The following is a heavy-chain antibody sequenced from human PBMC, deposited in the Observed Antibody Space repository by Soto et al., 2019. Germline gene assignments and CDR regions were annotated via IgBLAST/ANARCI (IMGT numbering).Heavy chain of an antibody. CDR2: ISSSSSYI. Sequence: XGALKLSCAASGVTFSSYSMNWVRQAPGKGLEWVSSISSSSSYIYYADSVKGRFTISRDNAKNSLYLQMNSLRAEDTAVYYCARGGDRYYYYYGMDVWGQGTTVTVSS. CDR3: ARGGDRYYYYYGMDV. J-gene: IGHJ6*02. D-gene: IGHD3-16*01. V-gene: IGHV3-21*01. CDR1: GVTFSSYS.